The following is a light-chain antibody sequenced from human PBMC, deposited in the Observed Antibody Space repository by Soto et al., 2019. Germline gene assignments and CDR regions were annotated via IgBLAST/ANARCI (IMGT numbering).Light chain of an antibody. CDR1: QSLLHSNGYNY. V-gene: IGKV2-28*01. CDR2: LGS. Sequence: DIVMTQSPLSLPVTPGEPASISCRSSQSLLHSNGYNYLDWYLQKPGQSPQLLIYLGSNRASGVPDRFSGSGSGTDFTLTISSLQAEDVAVYYCQEYYTTLALTFGGGTKVDIK. CDR3: QEYYTTLALT. J-gene: IGKJ4*01.